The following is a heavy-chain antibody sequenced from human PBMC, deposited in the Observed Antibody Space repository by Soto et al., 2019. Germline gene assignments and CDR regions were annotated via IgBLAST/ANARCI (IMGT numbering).Heavy chain of an antibody. Sequence: GGSLRLSCAASGFTFSSYAMHWVRQAPGKGLEWVAVISYDGSNKYYADSVKGRFTISRDNSKNTLYLQMNSLRAEDTAVYYCARDGGYSSGWWVGMDVWGQGTTVTVSS. CDR2: ISYDGSNK. D-gene: IGHD6-19*01. CDR3: ARDGGYSSGWWVGMDV. V-gene: IGHV3-30-3*01. CDR1: GFTFSSYA. J-gene: IGHJ6*02.